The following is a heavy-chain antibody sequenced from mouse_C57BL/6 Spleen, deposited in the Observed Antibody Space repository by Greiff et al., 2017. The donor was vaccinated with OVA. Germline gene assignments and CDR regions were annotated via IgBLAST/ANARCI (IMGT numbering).Heavy chain of an antibody. V-gene: IGHV1-39*01. Sequence: EVQLQQSGPELVKPGASVKISCKASGYSFTDYNMNWVKQSNGKSLEWIGVINPNYGTTSYNQKFKGKATLTVDQSSSTAYMQLNSLTSEDSAVYYCARGGFYYDYDEGNAMDYWGQGTSVTVSS. CDR2: INPNYGTT. D-gene: IGHD2-4*01. CDR3: ARGGFYYDYDEGNAMDY. J-gene: IGHJ4*01. CDR1: GYSFTDYN.